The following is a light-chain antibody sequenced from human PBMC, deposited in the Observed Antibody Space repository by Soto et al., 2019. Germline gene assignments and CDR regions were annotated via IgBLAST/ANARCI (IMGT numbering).Light chain of an antibody. J-gene: IGKJ1*01. Sequence: DIQMTQSPSTLSASVGDRVIITCRASQSVFSWLAWYQQKPGKAPKLLIYDASTLEGGVPSRFRGSGSGTEFTLTIGGLQPDDFATYHCQQYNSFSWSFGQGTMV. CDR1: QSVFSW. CDR3: QQYNSFSWS. V-gene: IGKV1-5*01. CDR2: DAS.